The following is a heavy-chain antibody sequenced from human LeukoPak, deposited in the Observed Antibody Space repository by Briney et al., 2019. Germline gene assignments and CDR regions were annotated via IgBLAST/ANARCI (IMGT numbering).Heavy chain of an antibody. J-gene: IGHJ5*02. V-gene: IGHV3-9*01. Sequence: QSGGSLRLSCAASGSTFDDYAMHWVRQAPGKGLEWVSGISWNSGSIGYADSVKGRFTISRDNAKNSLYLQMNSLRAEDTALYYCAKDPYYDILTPWFDPWGQGTLVTVSS. CDR3: AKDPYYDILTPWFDP. D-gene: IGHD3-9*01. CDR2: ISWNSGSI. CDR1: GSTFDDYA.